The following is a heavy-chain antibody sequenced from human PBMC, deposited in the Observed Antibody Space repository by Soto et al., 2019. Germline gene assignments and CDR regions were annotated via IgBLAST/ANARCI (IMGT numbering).Heavy chain of an antibody. V-gene: IGHV3-48*01. CDR3: ARDGERWLPLDACDI. D-gene: IGHD5-12*01. CDR1: GFTFGLYD. J-gene: IGHJ3*02. Sequence: EVQLVESGGGLVQPGGSLRLSCAASGFTFGLYDMSWVRQAPGKGLEWVSDISSGGSAVNYADSVKGRFTISRDNAKNSLYMQKTSRSADDTAMYYCARDGERWLPLDACDIWGQGTMVTVSS. CDR2: ISSGGSAV.